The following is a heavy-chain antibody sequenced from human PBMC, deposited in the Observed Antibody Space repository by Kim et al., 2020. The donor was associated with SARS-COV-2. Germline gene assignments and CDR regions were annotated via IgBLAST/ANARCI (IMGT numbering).Heavy chain of an antibody. D-gene: IGHD3-22*01. J-gene: IGHJ4*02. CDR3: ARDHSHYYDSSGYLAY. Sequence: SETLSLTCTVSGGSISSYYWSWIRQPPGKGLEWIGYIYYSGSTNYNPSLKSRVTISVDTSKNQFSLNLLSVTAADTAVYYCARDHSHYYDSSGYLAYCGQGALVTVSS. CDR2: IYYSGST. CDR1: GGSISSYY. V-gene: IGHV4-59*13.